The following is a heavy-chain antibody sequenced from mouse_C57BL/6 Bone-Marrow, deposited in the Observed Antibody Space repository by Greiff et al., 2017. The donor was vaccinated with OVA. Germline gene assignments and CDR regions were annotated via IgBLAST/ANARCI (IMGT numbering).Heavy chain of an antibody. V-gene: IGHV1-62-3*01. Sequence: QVQLQQPGAELVKPGASVKLSCKASGYTFTSYWMHWVKQRPGRGLEWIGRIDPNSGGTKYNQKFKGKATLTVDQSSSTAYMQLNSLTSEDSAVYYCASDGYSPWFAYWGQGTLVTVSA. CDR3: ASDGYSPWFAY. J-gene: IGHJ3*01. D-gene: IGHD2-3*01. CDR1: GYTFTSYW. CDR2: IDPNSGGT.